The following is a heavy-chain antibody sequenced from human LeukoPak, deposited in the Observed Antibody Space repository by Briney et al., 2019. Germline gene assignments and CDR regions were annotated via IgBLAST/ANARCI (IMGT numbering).Heavy chain of an antibody. Sequence: GGPLRHFRAASGFPLRSYIMHGVRPPPGRGLEWVSSISSSSSYIFYADSVTRRFTISRDNAKNSLYLRMNSRRAEDTAVYYCARGGDGGDYDILTGYYMDVWGKGNTVTVSS. CDR1: GFPLRSYI. CDR2: ISSSSSYI. V-gene: IGHV3-21*01. CDR3: ARGGDGGDYDILTGYYMDV. J-gene: IGHJ6*03. D-gene: IGHD3-9*01.